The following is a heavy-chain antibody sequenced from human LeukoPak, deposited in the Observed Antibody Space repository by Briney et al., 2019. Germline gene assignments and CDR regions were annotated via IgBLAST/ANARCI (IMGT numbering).Heavy chain of an antibody. D-gene: IGHD2-2*01. Sequence: EALKISCKGSGYSFTSYWIGWGRQMPGKGLGWKGIIYPGDSDTRYSPSFQGQVTISADKSISTAYLQWSSLKASDTAMYYCARRASCYDFCAFDIWGQGTMVTVSS. J-gene: IGHJ3*02. CDR2: IYPGDSDT. CDR3: ARRASCYDFCAFDI. CDR1: GYSFTSYW. V-gene: IGHV5-51*01.